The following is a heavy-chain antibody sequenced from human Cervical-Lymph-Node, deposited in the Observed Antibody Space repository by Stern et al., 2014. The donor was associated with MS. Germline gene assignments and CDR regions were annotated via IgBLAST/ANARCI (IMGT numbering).Heavy chain of an antibody. CDR2: IYSSGST. V-gene: IGHV4-59*01. CDR1: GGSISSYY. D-gene: IGHD6-13*01. J-gene: IGHJ5*02. Sequence: DQLVESGPGLVKPSETLSLTCTVSGGSISSYYWSWIRQPPGKGLEWIGYIYSSGSTNYNPSLKSRVTISVDTSKNQFSLKLSSVTAADTAVYYCARETAYSSSWANWFDPWGQGTLVTVSS. CDR3: ARETAYSSSWANWFDP.